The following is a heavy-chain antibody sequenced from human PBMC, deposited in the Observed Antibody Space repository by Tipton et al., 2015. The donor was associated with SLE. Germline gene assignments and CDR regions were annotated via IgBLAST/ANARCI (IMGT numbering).Heavy chain of an antibody. J-gene: IGHJ4*02. D-gene: IGHD1-1*01. CDR3: ARERIDLESTDGGDY. V-gene: IGHV1-69*18. Sequence: QLVQSGAEVKKPGASVKVSCKASGGTFSSYAISWVRQAPGQGLEWMGRIIPIFGTANYAQKFQGRVTITADESTSTAYMELSSLRSEDTAVYYCARERIDLESTDGGDYWGQGTLVTVSS. CDR2: IIPIFGTA. CDR1: GGTFSSYA.